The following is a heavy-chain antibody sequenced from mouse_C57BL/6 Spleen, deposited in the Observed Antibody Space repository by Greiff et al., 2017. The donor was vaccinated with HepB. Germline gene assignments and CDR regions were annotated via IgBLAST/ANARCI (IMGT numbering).Heavy chain of an antibody. J-gene: IGHJ4*01. V-gene: IGHV1-69*01. CDR3: ARFELGRTAMDY. Sequence: QVQLQQPGAELVMPGASVKLSCKASGYTFTSYWMHWVKQRPGQGLGWIGEIDPSDSYTNYNQKFKGKSTLTVDKSSSTAYMQLSSLTSEDSAVYYCARFELGRTAMDYWGQGTSVTVSS. D-gene: IGHD4-1*01. CDR2: IDPSDSYT. CDR1: GYTFTSYW.